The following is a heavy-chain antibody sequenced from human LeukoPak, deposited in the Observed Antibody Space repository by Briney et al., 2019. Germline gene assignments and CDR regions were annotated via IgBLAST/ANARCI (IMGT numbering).Heavy chain of an antibody. CDR2: ISSNGGST. J-gene: IGHJ4*02. V-gene: IGHV3-64*01. CDR1: GFTFSSYA. Sequence: GGSLRLSCAASGFTFSSYAMHWVRQAPGKGLEYVSAISSNGGSTYYANSVKGRFTISRDNSKNTLYLQMGSLRAEDMAVYYCARDRAPGYSSSWYGDYWGQGTLVTVSS. CDR3: ARDRAPGYSSSWYGDY. D-gene: IGHD6-13*01.